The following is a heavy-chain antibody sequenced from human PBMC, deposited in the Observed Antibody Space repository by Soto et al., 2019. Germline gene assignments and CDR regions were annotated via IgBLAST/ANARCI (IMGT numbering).Heavy chain of an antibody. CDR2: IFSNDEK. V-gene: IGHV2-26*01. J-gene: IGHJ6*03. CDR3: ARLVVESYDYY. CDR1: GLVLRHASMS. Sequence: SRATRVSKTGSLALTSPVSGLVLRHASMSVSWIRHPPGKALAWLAHIFSNDEKSYSTSLKRRLTISKDTSKSQVVLTMTNMDPVDTATYYCARLVVESYDYY. D-gene: IGHD2-15*01.